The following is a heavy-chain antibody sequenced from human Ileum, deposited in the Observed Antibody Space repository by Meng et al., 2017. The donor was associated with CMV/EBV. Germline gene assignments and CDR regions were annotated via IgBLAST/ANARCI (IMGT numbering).Heavy chain of an antibody. V-gene: IGHV3-23*01. J-gene: IGHJ4*02. Sequence: GESLKISCAASGFAFSTYDMTWVRQAPGKGLEWVSAISGRDGTTFYADSVRGRFLISKDSVENTLHLQMNSLRVEDTALYYCAKGGWVDYLGPGPLVTVSS. CDR3: AKGGWVDY. CDR1: GFAFSTYD. CDR2: ISGRDGTT. D-gene: IGHD1-26*01.